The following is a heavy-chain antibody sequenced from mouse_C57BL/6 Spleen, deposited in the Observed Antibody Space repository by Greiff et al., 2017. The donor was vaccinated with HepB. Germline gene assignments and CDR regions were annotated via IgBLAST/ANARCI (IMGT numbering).Heavy chain of an antibody. Sequence: QVQLQQPGAELVRPGTSVKLSCKASGYTFTSYWMHWVKQRPGQGLEWIGVIDPSDSYTNYNQKFKGKATLTVDTSSSTAYMQLSSLTSEDSAVYYWARWGDRVCDWGQGTLGTGSA. V-gene: IGHV1-59*01. D-gene: IGHD3-3*01. CDR3: ARWGDRVCD. CDR1: GYTFTSYW. J-gene: IGHJ3*01. CDR2: IDPSDSYT.